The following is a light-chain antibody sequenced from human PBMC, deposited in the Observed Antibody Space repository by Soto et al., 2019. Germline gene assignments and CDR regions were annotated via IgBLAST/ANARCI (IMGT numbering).Light chain of an antibody. CDR3: QQYYDLPIT. CDR2: DVT. CDR1: QDIDKY. Sequence: DLQMTPSPSSLSASVGDRVTITCQASQDIDKYLNWYQQKPGKAPKLLIDDVTNLETGVPSRFSGSGSGTHFTFTIGSLQPEDIATYYCQQYYDLPITFGQGTRLEIK. J-gene: IGKJ5*01. V-gene: IGKV1-33*01.